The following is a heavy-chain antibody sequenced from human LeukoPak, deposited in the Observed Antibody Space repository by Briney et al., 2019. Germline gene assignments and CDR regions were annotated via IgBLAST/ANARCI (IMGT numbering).Heavy chain of an antibody. CDR2: IYYSGST. CDR1: GGSTSSYY. CDR3: ARFYGDYPFYYYYYYGMDV. D-gene: IGHD4-17*01. V-gene: IGHV4-59*01. J-gene: IGHJ6*02. Sequence: PSETLSLTCTVSGGSTSSYYWSWIRQPPGKGLEWIGYIYYSGSTNYNPSLKSRVTISVDTSKNQFSLKLSSVTAADTAVYYCARFYGDYPFYYYYYYGMDVWGQGTTVTVSS.